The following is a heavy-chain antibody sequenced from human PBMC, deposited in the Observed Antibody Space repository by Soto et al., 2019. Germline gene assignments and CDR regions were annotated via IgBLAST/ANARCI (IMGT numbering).Heavy chain of an antibody. J-gene: IGHJ4*02. D-gene: IGHD2-8*02. V-gene: IGHV1-2*02. CDR3: ARGDYGTGGYPFPYFDY. Sequence: HEHLVQSGAEVKRPGASLKVSCKASGYSFTGYYIHWVRQAPGQGLEWMGWINPDSGATNYAQNFQGRVTLTSDTSISTASMDLTRLTSDATAVYYCARGDYGTGGYPFPYFDYWGQGTLVIVSS. CDR1: GYSFTGYY. CDR2: INPDSGAT.